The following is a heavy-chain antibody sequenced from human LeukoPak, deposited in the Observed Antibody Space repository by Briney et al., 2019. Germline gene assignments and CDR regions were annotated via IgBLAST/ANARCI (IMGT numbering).Heavy chain of an antibody. D-gene: IGHD6-13*01. CDR1: GFTFSTNA. V-gene: IGHV3-23*01. CDR3: AKDRGSNWQLWLDY. CDR2: INGGDGTT. Sequence: GGSLRLSCTAPGFTFSTNAMTWVRQAPGRGLEWVSVINGGDGTTYYADSVKGRFTISRDNSKNTLYLEMNSLRVDDTAVYYCAKDRGSNWQLWLDYWGQGTLVTVSS. J-gene: IGHJ4*02.